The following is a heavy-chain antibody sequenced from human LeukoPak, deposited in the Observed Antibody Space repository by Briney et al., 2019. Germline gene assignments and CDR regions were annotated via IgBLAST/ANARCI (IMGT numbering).Heavy chain of an antibody. CDR1: GFTFSSYG. CDR3: ARLDTAMAYFDY. V-gene: IGHV3-30*02. Sequence: GGSLRLSCAASGFTFSSYGMHWVRQAPGKGLEWVAFIRSDGSNKYYADSVKGRFTISRDNSKNTLYLQMNSLRAEDTAVYYCARLDTAMAYFDYWGQGTLVTVSS. CDR2: IRSDGSNK. J-gene: IGHJ4*02. D-gene: IGHD5-18*01.